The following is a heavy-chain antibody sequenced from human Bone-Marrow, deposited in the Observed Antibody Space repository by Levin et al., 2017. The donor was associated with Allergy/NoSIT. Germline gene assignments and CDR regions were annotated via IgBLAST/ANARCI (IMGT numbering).Heavy chain of an antibody. CDR2: INQDGGER. D-gene: IGHD3-10*01. CDR3: ARFRSLGD. Sequence: GESLKISCTASGFTFADRWMSWVRQAPGRGLECVANINQDGGERYYLDSVKGRFTVSRDNAKNSLYLQMNSLTVDDTAVYYCARFRSLGDWGQGALVTVPS. V-gene: IGHV3-7*01. J-gene: IGHJ4*02. CDR1: GFTFADRW.